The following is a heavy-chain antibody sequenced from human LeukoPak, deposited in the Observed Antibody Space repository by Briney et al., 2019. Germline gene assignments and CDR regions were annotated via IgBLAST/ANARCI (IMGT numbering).Heavy chain of an antibody. CDR2: IYHSGST. D-gene: IGHD4-11*01. V-gene: IGHV4-4*02. Sequence: SEILSLTCTVSGGSISSSNWWSWLRQPPGKGLEWIGEIYHSGSTNYNPSLKSRVTMSVDKSKNQFSLKLSSVTAADTAVYYCASRTTLYYFDYWGQGTLVTVSS. CDR3: ASRTTLYYFDY. J-gene: IGHJ4*02. CDR1: GGSISSSNW.